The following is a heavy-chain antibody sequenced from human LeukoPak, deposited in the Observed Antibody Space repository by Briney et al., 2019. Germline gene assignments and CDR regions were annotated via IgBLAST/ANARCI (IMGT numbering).Heavy chain of an antibody. J-gene: IGHJ4*02. D-gene: IGHD4-17*01. CDR3: ARLGYGDSSQAGYFDY. CDR1: GGSISSYY. V-gene: IGHV4-39*01. CDR2: IYYSGST. Sequence: SETLSLTCTVSGGSISSYYWGWIRQPPGKGLEWIGSIYYSGSTYYNPSLKSRVTISVDTSKNQFSLKLSSVTAADTAVYYCARLGYGDSSQAGYFDYWGQGTLVTVSS.